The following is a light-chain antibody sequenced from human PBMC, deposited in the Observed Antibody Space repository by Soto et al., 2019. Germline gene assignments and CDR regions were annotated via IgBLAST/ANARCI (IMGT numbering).Light chain of an antibody. V-gene: IGKV3-20*01. CDR2: GAS. CDR1: QSVTSTF. J-gene: IGKJ1*01. Sequence: EIVLTQSPGTLSLSPGERDTLSCRASQSVTSTFLAWYQQRPGQAPRLLIYGASSRSTGIPDRFSGSGSGTDFTLTISRLEPEDFAVYYCHQYGSSPSTFGQWTKVEIK. CDR3: HQYGSSPST.